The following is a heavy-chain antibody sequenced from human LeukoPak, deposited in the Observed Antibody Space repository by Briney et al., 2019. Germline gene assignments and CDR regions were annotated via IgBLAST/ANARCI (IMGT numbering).Heavy chain of an antibody. CDR3: ARVPPRAALRFLEWLDPEKRYYYYYYMDV. D-gene: IGHD3-3*01. V-gene: IGHV3-48*03. CDR2: ISSSGSTI. CDR1: GFTFSSYE. Sequence: PGGSLRLSCAASGFTFSSYEMNWVRQAPGKGLEWVSYISSSGSTIYYADSVKGRFTISRDNSKNTLYLQMNSLRAEDTALYYCARVPPRAALRFLEWLDPEKRYYYYYYMDVWGKGTTVTVSS. J-gene: IGHJ6*03.